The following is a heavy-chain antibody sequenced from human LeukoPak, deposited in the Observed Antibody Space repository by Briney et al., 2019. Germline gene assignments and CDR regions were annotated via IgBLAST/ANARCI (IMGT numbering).Heavy chain of an antibody. D-gene: IGHD1-14*01. CDR1: GFTFSSYE. V-gene: IGHV3-48*03. CDR2: ISSSGSTI. Sequence: GGSRRLSCAASGFTFSSYEMNWVRQAPGKGLEWVSYISSSGSTIYYADSVKGRFTISRDNAKNSVYLQMNILRVEDTAVYYCASGMIEFDYWGQGTLVTVSS. J-gene: IGHJ4*02. CDR3: ASGMIEFDY.